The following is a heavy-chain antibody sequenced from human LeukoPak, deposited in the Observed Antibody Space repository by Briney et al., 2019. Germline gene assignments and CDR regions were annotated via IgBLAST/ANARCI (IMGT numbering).Heavy chain of an antibody. CDR1: GGSVNSGSYF. Sequence: PSETLSLTCTVSGGSVNSGSYFWSWIRQPPGKRLEWIGAINHSGNTNYNPSLKSRVTISVDTSKNQFSLKLSSVTAADTAVYYCARSPPIAVAGLFYSPLTRYFDSWGQGTLVTVSS. V-gene: IGHV4-39*07. D-gene: IGHD6-19*01. CDR3: ARSPPIAVAGLFYSPLTRYFDS. J-gene: IGHJ4*02. CDR2: INHSGNT.